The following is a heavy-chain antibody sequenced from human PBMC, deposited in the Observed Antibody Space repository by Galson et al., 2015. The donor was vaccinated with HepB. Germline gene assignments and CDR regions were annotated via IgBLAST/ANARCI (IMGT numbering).Heavy chain of an antibody. Sequence: QSGAEVKKPGESLKISCKGSGYSFTSYWIGWVRQMPGKGLEWMGIIYPGDSDTRYSPSFQGQVTISADKSISTAYLQWSSLKASDTAMYYCARHPPYIAAAGGFDYWGQGTLVTVSS. J-gene: IGHJ4*02. CDR3: ARHPPYIAAAGGFDY. CDR1: GYSFTSYW. CDR2: IYPGDSDT. D-gene: IGHD6-13*01. V-gene: IGHV5-51*01.